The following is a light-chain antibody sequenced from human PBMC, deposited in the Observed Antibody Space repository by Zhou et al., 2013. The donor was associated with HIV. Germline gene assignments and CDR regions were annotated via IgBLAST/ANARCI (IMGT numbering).Light chain of an antibody. CDR1: QGISSY. CDR3: QRYDSAPLT. J-gene: IGKJ4*01. CDR2: AAS. Sequence: AIRITQSPSSLSASTGDRVTITCRASQGISSYLAWYQQKPGKAPKLLIYAASTLQSGVPSRFSGSGSGTDFTLTISNLQPEDVGTYYCQRYDSAPLTFGGGTKVEIK. V-gene: IGKV1-8*01.